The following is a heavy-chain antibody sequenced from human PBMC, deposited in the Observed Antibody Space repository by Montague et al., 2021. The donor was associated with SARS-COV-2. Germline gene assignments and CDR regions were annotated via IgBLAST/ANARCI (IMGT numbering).Heavy chain of an antibody. CDR1: GDSVSSNSAA. CDR3: ASGRMVPYSSSWTTLYYYYGMDV. Sequence: CAISGDSVSSNSAAWNWIRQSPSRGLEWLGRTYYRSKWYNDYAVXXKSRITTNPDTSKNQFSLQLNSVTPEDTAVYYCASGRMVPYSSSWTTLYYYYGMDVWGQGTTVTVSS. D-gene: IGHD6-13*01. CDR2: TYYRSKWYN. V-gene: IGHV6-1*01. J-gene: IGHJ6*02.